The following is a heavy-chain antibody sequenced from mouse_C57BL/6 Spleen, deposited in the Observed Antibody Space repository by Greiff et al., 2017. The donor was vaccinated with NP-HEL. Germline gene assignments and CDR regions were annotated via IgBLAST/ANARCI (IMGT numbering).Heavy chain of an antibody. CDR1: GYTFTSYW. Sequence: QVQLKQPGAELVKPGASVKMSCKASGYTFTSYWITWVKQRPGQGLEWIGDIYPGSGSTNYNEKFKSKATLTVDTSSSTAYMQLSSLTSEDSAVYYCARADYYYGSSRWLFDDWGQGTTLTVSS. D-gene: IGHD1-1*01. CDR2: IYPGSGST. J-gene: IGHJ2*01. V-gene: IGHV1-55*01. CDR3: ARADYYYGSSRWLFDD.